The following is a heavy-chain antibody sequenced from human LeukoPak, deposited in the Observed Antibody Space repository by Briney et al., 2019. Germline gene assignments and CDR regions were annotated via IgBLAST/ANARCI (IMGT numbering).Heavy chain of an antibody. CDR3: ARDNLVSSSLYLDY. D-gene: IGHD6-13*01. CDR1: AYTFTSYY. V-gene: IGHV1-46*01. J-gene: IGHJ4*02. Sequence: ASVTVSCKPAAYTFTSYYMHWVRHAPGRGLEWMGIINPSGGSTSYAQKFQGRVTMTSDPSTSTVYMERSSLGSEDTAVYYCARDNLVSSSLYLDYWGQGTLVTVSS. CDR2: INPSGGST.